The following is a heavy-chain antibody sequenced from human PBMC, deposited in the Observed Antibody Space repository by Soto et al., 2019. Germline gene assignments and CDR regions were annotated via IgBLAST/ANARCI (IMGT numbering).Heavy chain of an antibody. J-gene: IGHJ5*02. V-gene: IGHV3-23*01. CDR1: GFTFTTYA. CDR3: AKSVVSTISEGS. D-gene: IGHD5-12*01. Sequence: GGSLRLSCAASGFTFTTYAMSWVRQAPGKGLEWVSTVTSSGSNTYYADSVKGRFTISRDNSRDTLFLQMNTLRAEDTATYYCAKSVVSTISEGSWGQGAVVTVSS. CDR2: VTSSGSNT.